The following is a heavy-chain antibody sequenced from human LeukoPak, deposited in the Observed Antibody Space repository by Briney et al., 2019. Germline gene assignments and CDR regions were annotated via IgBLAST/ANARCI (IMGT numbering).Heavy chain of an antibody. CDR2: INHSGST. V-gene: IGHV4-34*01. D-gene: IGHD6-19*01. CDR3: ARGRRWGIAVAGKGWYFDL. J-gene: IGHJ2*01. CDR1: GGSFSGYY. Sequence: SETLSLTCAVYGGSFSGYYWSWIRQPPGKGLEWIGEINHSGSTNYNPSLKSRVTISVDTSKNRFSLKLSSVTAADTAVYYCARGRRWGIAVAGKGWYFDLWGRGTLVTVSS.